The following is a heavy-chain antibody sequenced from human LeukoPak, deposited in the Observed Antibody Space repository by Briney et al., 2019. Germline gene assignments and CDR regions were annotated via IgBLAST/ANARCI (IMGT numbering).Heavy chain of an antibody. J-gene: IGHJ4*02. D-gene: IGHD3-9*01. V-gene: IGHV1-69*06. CDR3: ASGRYDILTGYYREPDY. CDR1: GGTFSSYA. CDR2: IIPIFGTA. Sequence: SVKVSCKASGGTFSSYAISWVRQAPGQGLEWMGGIIPIFGTANYAQKFQGRVTITADKSTSTAYMELSSLRSEDTAVYYCASGRYDILTGYYREPDYWGQGTLVTVSS.